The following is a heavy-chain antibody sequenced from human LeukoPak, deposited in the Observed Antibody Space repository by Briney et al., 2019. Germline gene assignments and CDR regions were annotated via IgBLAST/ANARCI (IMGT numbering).Heavy chain of an antibody. CDR2: INHSGST. Sequence: SETLSLTCAVYGGSFSGYYWSWIRQPPGKGLEWIGEINHSGSTNYNPSLKSRVTISVDRSKNQFSLKLSSVTAADTAVYYCARIRPFYYDSSGSRTDYWGQGTLVTVSS. CDR3: ARIRPFYYDSSGSRTDY. J-gene: IGHJ4*02. D-gene: IGHD3-22*01. CDR1: GGSFSGYY. V-gene: IGHV4-34*01.